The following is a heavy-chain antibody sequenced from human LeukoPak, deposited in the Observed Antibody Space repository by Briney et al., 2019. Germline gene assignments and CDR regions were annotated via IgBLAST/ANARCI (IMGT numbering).Heavy chain of an antibody. J-gene: IGHJ1*01. V-gene: IGHV4-39*07. Sequence: SETLSLTCTVSGGSISSSGYYWSWIRQPPGKGLEWIGEINHSGSTNYNPSLKSRVTISVDTSKNQFSLKLSSVTAADTAVYYCARAFLYSGSYGRDFQHWGQGTLVTVSS. CDR3: ARAFLYSGSYGRDFQH. CDR2: INHSGST. D-gene: IGHD1-26*01. CDR1: GGSISSSGYY.